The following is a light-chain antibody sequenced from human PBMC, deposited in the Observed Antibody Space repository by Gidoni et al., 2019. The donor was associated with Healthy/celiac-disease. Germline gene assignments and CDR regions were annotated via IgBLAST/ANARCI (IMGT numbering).Light chain of an antibody. Sequence: SSDVTHPLPFSFSPGQTARITCSGDKLGDKYACWYQQKPGQSPVLVIYQGSKRPSGIPERFSGSNSGNTATLTISGTQAMDEADYYCQAWDSSTGVFGTGTKVTVL. CDR1: KLGDKY. CDR3: QAWDSSTGV. CDR2: QGS. V-gene: IGLV3-1*01. J-gene: IGLJ1*01.